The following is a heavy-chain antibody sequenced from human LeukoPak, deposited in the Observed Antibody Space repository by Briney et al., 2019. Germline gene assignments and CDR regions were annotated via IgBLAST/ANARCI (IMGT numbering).Heavy chain of an antibody. Sequence: SETLSLTCTVSNYPISSGYYWGWIRQPPGKGLEWIGSIYQSGSTKYNPSLKSRVTISVDTSKNQFSLILRSVTAADTAVYYCARNPPATGEYYFDYWGQGTLVTVSS. D-gene: IGHD1-14*01. J-gene: IGHJ4*02. CDR3: ARNPPATGEYYFDY. CDR2: IYQSGST. V-gene: IGHV4-38-2*02. CDR1: NYPISSGYY.